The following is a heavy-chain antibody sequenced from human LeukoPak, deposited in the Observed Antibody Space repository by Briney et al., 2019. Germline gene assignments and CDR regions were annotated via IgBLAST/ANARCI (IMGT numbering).Heavy chain of an antibody. D-gene: IGHD5-18*01. V-gene: IGHV3-15*01. J-gene: IGHJ4*02. Sequence: GGSLRLSCAASGLTFSNAWMSWVRQAPGKGLEWVGRIKSKTDGGTTDFAAPVKGRVSISRDDSKNTLYLQINSLKTEDTAVYYCTTDRRGGDSYGRFDFWGQGTLVTVSS. CDR2: IKSKTDGGTT. CDR3: TTDRRGGDSYGRFDF. CDR1: GLTFSNAW.